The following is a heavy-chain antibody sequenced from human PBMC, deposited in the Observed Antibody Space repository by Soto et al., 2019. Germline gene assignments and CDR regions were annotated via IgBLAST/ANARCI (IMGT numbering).Heavy chain of an antibody. CDR2: LDYEEGER. D-gene: IGHD2-21*01. Sequence: ASVKVSCKVSGTTLSGLPMHWVRQAPGKGLEWMGSLDYEEGERIFAHNLQTRVTITRDKSTNTAYLELSGLRSDDTAVYYCAATFDSGSYDFGGHPWWGQGTLVTVS. CDR3: AATFDSGSYDFGGHPW. CDR1: GTTLSGLP. V-gene: IGHV1-24*01. J-gene: IGHJ4*02.